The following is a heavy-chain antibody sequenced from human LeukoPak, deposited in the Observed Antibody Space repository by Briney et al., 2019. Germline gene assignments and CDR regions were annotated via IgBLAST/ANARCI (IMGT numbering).Heavy chain of an antibody. CDR2: INHSGST. V-gene: IGHV4-34*01. J-gene: IGHJ4*02. Sequence: SETLSLTCAVYGGSFSGYYWSWIRQPPGKGLEWMGEINHSGSTNYNPSLKSRVTISVDTSKNQFSLKLSSVTAADTAVYYCARFDRSRFPARKYYFDYWGQGTLVTVSS. CDR1: GGSFSGYY. D-gene: IGHD2-2*01. CDR3: ARFDRSRFPARKYYFDY.